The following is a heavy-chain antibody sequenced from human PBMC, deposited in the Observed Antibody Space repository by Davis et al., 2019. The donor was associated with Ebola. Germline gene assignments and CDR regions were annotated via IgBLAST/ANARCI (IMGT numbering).Heavy chain of an antibody. J-gene: IGHJ6*02. CDR2: IYYSGST. Sequence: SETLSLTCTVSGGSISSGGYYWSWIRQHPGKGLEWIGYIYYSGSTYYNPSLKSRVTISVDTSKNQFSLKLSSVTAADTAVYYCARVKREKGYSYGYYYYYGMDVWGQGTTVTVSS. CDR1: GGSISSGGYY. D-gene: IGHD5-18*01. V-gene: IGHV4-31*03. CDR3: ARVKREKGYSYGYYYYYGMDV.